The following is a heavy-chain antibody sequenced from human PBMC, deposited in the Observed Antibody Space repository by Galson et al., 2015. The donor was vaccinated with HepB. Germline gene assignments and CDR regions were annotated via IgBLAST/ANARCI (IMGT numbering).Heavy chain of an antibody. CDR2: IYYSGST. V-gene: IGHV4-61*08. CDR3: AREISVESSSWYPIDFWLDP. J-gene: IGHJ5*02. Sequence: DTLSLTCTVSGGSISSGGYYWSWIRQHPGKGLEWIGYIYYSGSTNYNPSLKSRVTISVDTSKNQFSLKLSSVTAADTAVYYCAREISVESSSWYPIDFWLDPWGQGTLVTVSS. D-gene: IGHD6-13*01. CDR1: GGSISSGGYY.